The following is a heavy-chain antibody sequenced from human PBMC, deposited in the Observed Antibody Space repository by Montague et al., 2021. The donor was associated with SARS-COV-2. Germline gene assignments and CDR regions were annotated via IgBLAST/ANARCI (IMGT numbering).Heavy chain of an antibody. J-gene: IGHJ5*02. Sequence: SETLSLTCTVSGGSVSSYYWSWIRQSPGKGLQWLGYIYYSGSTDYNPSLKSRVTMSVDTSKNQLSLRLNSVTTADTAVYFCARAGGFHDYWGGYRSSAGFFDPWGPGILVIVSS. CDR3: ARAGGFHDYWGGYRSSAGFFDP. V-gene: IGHV4-59*02. D-gene: IGHD3-3*01. CDR1: GGSVSSYY. CDR2: IYYSGST.